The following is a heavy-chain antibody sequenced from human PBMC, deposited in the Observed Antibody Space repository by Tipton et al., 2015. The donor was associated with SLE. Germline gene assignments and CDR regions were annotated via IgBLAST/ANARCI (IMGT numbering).Heavy chain of an antibody. Sequence: TLSLTCTVSGGSISSYYRSWIRQPPGKGLEWIGYIHYSGTTNYNPSLKSRVTMSVDTSKNQFSLNLRSVTAADTAMYYCARPRERDYNDAFDIWGQGTLVIVSS. CDR1: GGSISSYY. CDR2: IHYSGTT. D-gene: IGHD4-11*01. CDR3: ARPRERDYNDAFDI. V-gene: IGHV4-59*01. J-gene: IGHJ3*02.